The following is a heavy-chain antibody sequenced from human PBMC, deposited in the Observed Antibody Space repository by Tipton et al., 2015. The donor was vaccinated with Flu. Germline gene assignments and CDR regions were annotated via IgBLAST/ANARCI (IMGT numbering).Heavy chain of an antibody. Sequence: SLRLSCAASGFTFSNYGMFWVRQAPGKGLEWVTTISYDGSNQYYADSVKGRFTISRDNSKNMVYLQMNSLRAEDTAVYYCVKEFSSAWYFFDYWGQGTPVTVSS. CDR1: GFTFSNYG. CDR2: ISYDGSNQ. J-gene: IGHJ4*02. V-gene: IGHV3-30*13. CDR3: VKEFSSAWYFFDY. D-gene: IGHD6-19*01.